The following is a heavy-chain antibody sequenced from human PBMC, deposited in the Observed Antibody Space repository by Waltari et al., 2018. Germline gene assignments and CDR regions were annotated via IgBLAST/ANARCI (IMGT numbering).Heavy chain of an antibody. V-gene: IGHV3-23*03. J-gene: IGHJ4*02. Sequence: EVQRLESGGGLVKPGGSLRLSWAASGFTFSSYAMSWFRQAPGKGLEWVSVSYSGGSSPYYADSVKGRFTISRDNSKNTLYLQMNSLRAEDTAVYYCAKNGPGRGATPVDYWGQGTLVTVSS. D-gene: IGHD3-10*01. CDR2: SYSGGSSP. CDR1: GFTFSSYA. CDR3: AKNGPGRGATPVDY.